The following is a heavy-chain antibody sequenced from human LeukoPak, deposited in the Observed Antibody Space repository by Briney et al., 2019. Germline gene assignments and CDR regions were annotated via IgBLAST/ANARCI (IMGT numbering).Heavy chain of an antibody. D-gene: IGHD2-8*01. CDR1: GFTFDDYA. Sequence: GRSLRLSCAASGFTFDDYAMHWVRQAPGKGLEWVSGISWNSGSVGYADSVKGRFTISRDNAKNSLYLQMNSLRAEDTALYYCAKDPGVYSSWTNWYFDLWGRGTLVTVSS. CDR3: AKDPGVYSSWTNWYFDL. CDR2: ISWNSGSV. J-gene: IGHJ2*01. V-gene: IGHV3-9*01.